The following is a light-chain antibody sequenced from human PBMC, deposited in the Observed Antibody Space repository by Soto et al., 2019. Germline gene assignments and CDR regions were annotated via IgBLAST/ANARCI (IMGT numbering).Light chain of an antibody. CDR1: SSDVGGYNY. CDR3: SSYTLSSTL. Sequence: QSVLTQPASVSGSPGQSITISCTGTSSDVGGYNYVSWYQQHPGKAPKLIIYEVSNRPSGVSNRFSGSKSGNTASLTISGLQAEDEADYYCSSYTLSSTLFGGGTQLTV. J-gene: IGLJ2*01. V-gene: IGLV2-14*01. CDR2: EVS.